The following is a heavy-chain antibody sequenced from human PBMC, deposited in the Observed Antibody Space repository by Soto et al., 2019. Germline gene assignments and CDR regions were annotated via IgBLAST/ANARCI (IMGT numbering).Heavy chain of an antibody. CDR1: GYTFTGYY. D-gene: IGHD3-22*01. CDR2: INPNSGGT. V-gene: IGHV1-2*02. Sequence: ASVKVSCKASGYTFTGYYMHWVRQAPGQGLEWMGWINPNSGGTNYAQKFQGRVTMTRDTSISTAYMELSRLRSDDTAVYYCARASRGYYDSSGYRPIDYWGQGTLVTVSS. CDR3: ARASRGYYDSSGYRPIDY. J-gene: IGHJ4*02.